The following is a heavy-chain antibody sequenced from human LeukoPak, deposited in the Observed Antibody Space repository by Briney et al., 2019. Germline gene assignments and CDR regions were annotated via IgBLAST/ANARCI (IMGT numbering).Heavy chain of an antibody. CDR2: IYPGDSDT. J-gene: IGHJ5*02. V-gene: IGHV5-51*01. CDR3: ARLSIVVVPAANNWFDP. D-gene: IGHD2-2*01. CDR1: GYSFTSYW. Sequence: GESLKISCKGSGYSFTSYWIGWVRQMPGKGLEWMGIIYPGDSDTRYSPSFQGQVTISADKSISTAYLQWSSLKASDTAMYYCARLSIVVVPAANNWFDPWGQGTLVTVSS.